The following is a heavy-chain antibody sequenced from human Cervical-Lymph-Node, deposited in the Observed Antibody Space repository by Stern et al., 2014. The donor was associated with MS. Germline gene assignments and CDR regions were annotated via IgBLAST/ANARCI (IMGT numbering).Heavy chain of an antibody. Sequence: QMQLVQSGPEVKKPGASLKVSCKASENTFTTYYMHWVRQAPGQGLEWMGLINPSDGYTGYAQKFQGRVAMTRDTSTRTVYMELSSLRSEDTAVYFCARKPPPKTTMTYYCYGMDVWGQGTTVTVSS. J-gene: IGHJ6*02. CDR1: ENTFTTYY. D-gene: IGHD3-22*01. CDR3: ARKPPPKTTMTYYCYGMDV. V-gene: IGHV1-46*01. CDR2: INPSDGYT.